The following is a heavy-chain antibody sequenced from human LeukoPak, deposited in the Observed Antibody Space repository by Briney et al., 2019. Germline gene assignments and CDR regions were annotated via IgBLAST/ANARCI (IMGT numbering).Heavy chain of an antibody. CDR3: ARAPDSSGYYYADY. CDR2: ISSSSSYI. V-gene: IGHV3-21*01. J-gene: IGHJ4*02. CDR1: GFTFSIYS. D-gene: IGHD3-22*01. Sequence: GGSLRLSCAASGFTFSIYSMNWVRQAPGKGLEWVSSISSSSSYIYYADSVKGRFTISRDNAKNSLYLQMNSLRAEDTAVYYCARAPDSSGYYYADYWGQGTLVTVSS.